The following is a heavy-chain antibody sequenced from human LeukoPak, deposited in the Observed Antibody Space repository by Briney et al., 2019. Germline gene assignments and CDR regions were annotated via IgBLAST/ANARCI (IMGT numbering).Heavy chain of an antibody. CDR3: AKDLVEVDPYSSGWPPGATDY. CDR1: ALTFSSYG. Sequence: GGSLRLSCAASALTFSSYGMHWVRQAPGKGLEWVAFIRYDGSNKYYADSVKGRFTISRDNSKNTLYLQMNSLRAEDTAVYYCAKDLVEVDPYSSGWPPGATDYWGQGTLVTVSS. CDR2: IRYDGSNK. D-gene: IGHD6-25*01. J-gene: IGHJ4*02. V-gene: IGHV3-30*02.